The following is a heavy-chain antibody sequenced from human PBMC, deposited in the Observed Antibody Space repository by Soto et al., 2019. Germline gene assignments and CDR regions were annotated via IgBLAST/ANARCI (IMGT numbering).Heavy chain of an antibody. CDR2: ISGSADTT. CDR3: AKDRRGFDYDFWIGHYGMDV. CDR1: GYTFNNYA. V-gene: IGHV3-23*01. Sequence: EVQLLESGGGSVQPGGSLRLSCAASGYTFNNYAMSWVRQVLGKGLEWVSAISGSADTTYYADSVKGRFTISRDNSKNTLCVQMNGLGVEDTAVYDCAKDRRGFDYDFWIGHYGMDVWGKGTTVTVSS. J-gene: IGHJ6*04. D-gene: IGHD3-3*01.